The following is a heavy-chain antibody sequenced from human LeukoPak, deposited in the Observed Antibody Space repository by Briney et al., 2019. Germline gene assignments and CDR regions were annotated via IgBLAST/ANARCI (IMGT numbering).Heavy chain of an antibody. CDR2: ISSSGSTI. CDR1: GFTFSSYE. Sequence: GGSLGLSCAASGFTFSSYEMNWVRQAPGKGLEWVSYISSSGSTIYYADSVKGRFTISRDNAKNSLYLQMNSLRAEDTAVYYCARASLWFGELLSEFVYWGQGTLVTVSS. D-gene: IGHD3-10*01. CDR3: ARASLWFGELLSEFVY. J-gene: IGHJ4*02. V-gene: IGHV3-48*03.